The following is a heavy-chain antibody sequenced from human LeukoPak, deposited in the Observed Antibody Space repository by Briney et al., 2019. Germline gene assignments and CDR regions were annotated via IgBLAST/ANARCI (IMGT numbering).Heavy chain of an antibody. CDR2: IYFSVSTKYNPSGST. CDR3: ARDRQQLVRGDYFDY. V-gene: IGHV4-59*01. CDR1: GVSISGYY. J-gene: IGHJ4*02. D-gene: IGHD6-13*01. Sequence: SETLSLTCTVSGVSISGYYWSWIRQTPGKGLEWMGYIYFSVSTKYNPSGSTNYSPSLKSRVTISADTSKKQFSLELNSVTAADTAVYYCARDRQQLVRGDYFDYWGQGTLATVSS.